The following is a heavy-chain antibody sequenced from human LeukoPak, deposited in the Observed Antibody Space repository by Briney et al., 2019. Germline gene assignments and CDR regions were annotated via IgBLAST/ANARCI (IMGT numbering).Heavy chain of an antibody. Sequence: GRSLRLSCAASGFTFSKYGMYWVRQAPGKGLEWVTCISYDGNDKYYGDSVKGRFTISRDNSKNTLYLQMNSLRPEDTAVYYCAKDAIIVATIREIDSWGQGTLVTVSS. CDR2: ISYDGNDK. CDR1: GFTFSKYG. D-gene: IGHD5-12*01. CDR3: AKDAIIVATIREIDS. V-gene: IGHV3-30*18. J-gene: IGHJ4*02.